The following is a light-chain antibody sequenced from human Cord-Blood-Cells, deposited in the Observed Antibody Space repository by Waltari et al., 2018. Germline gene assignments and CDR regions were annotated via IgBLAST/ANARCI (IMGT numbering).Light chain of an antibody. V-gene: IGKV1-39*01. CDR3: QQSYSTPPWT. J-gene: IGKJ1*01. Sequence: DIQMTQSPSSLSASVGARVTITCRASQSMSSYLNWYHQKPGKAPKLLIYAASSLQSGVPSRFSGSGSGTDFTLTISSLQPEDFATYYCQQSYSTPPWTFGQGTKVEIK. CDR1: QSMSSY. CDR2: AAS.